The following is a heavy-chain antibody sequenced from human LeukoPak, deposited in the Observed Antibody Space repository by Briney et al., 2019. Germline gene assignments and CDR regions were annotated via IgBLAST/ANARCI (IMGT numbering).Heavy chain of an antibody. CDR2: IKSKTDGGTT. Sequence: GGSLRLSCAASGFTFSNAWMSWVRQAPGKGLEWVGRIKSKTDGGTTDYAAPVKGRFTISRDNAKNSLYLQMNSLRAEDTAVYYCARGRGDSSGFHDYWGQGTLVTVSS. CDR1: GFTFSNAW. J-gene: IGHJ4*02. V-gene: IGHV3-15*01. D-gene: IGHD3-22*01. CDR3: ARGRGDSSGFHDY.